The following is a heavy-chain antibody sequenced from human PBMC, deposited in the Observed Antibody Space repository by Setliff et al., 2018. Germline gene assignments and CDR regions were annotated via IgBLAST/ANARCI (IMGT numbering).Heavy chain of an antibody. CDR3: ANYYYDSSGYDHGMDV. CDR1: GFTFDDYA. V-gene: IGHV3-43D*04. CDR2: ISWDGGTI. D-gene: IGHD3-22*01. J-gene: IGHJ6*02. Sequence: LSLSCAASGFTFDDYAMHWVRQAPGKGLEWVSLISWDGGTIYYADSVKGRFTISRDNAKNSLYLQMNSLRAEDTAVYYCANYYYDSSGYDHGMDVWGQGTTVTVSS.